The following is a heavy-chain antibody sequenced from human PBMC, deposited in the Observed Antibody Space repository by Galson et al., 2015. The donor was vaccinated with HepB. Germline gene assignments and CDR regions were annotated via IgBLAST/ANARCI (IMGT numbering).Heavy chain of an antibody. CDR1: GFSFTRYA. Sequence: SLRLSCAASGFSFTRYAMTWVRQAPGKGLEWVSSITSSGGNSYYTDSVKGRFTVSRDNSKNTLLLQLNSLRAEDTAMYFCAKEGIMVANNPYHLHYWGQGTLVTVSS. CDR2: ITSSGGNS. J-gene: IGHJ4*02. CDR3: AKEGIMVANNPYHLHY. V-gene: IGHV3-23*01. D-gene: IGHD2-15*01.